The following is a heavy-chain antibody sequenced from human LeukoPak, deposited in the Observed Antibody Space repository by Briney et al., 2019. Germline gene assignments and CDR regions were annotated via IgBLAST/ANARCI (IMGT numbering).Heavy chain of an antibody. CDR3: ARGSLEYYDFWSGSRWDWFDP. CDR1: GYTFTSYD. CDR2: TNPNSGNT. J-gene: IGHJ5*02. Sequence: ASVKVSCKASGYTFTSYDINWVRQATGQGLEWMGWTNPNSGNTGYAQKFQGRVTMARNTSISTAYMELSSLRSEDTAVYYCARGSLEYYDFWSGSRWDWFDPWGQGTLVTVSS. V-gene: IGHV1-8*01. D-gene: IGHD3-3*01.